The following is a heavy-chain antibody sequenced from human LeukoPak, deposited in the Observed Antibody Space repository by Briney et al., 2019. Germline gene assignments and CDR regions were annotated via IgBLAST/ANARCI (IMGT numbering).Heavy chain of an antibody. Sequence: PGGSLRLSCAASGFTFSSYSMNWVRQAPGKGLEWVSYISSSSSTIYYADSVQGRFTISRDNAKNSLYLQMNSLRDEDTAVYCCARGTAYSSGWYNWFDPWGQGTLVTVSS. CDR3: ARGTAYSSGWYNWFDP. CDR1: GFTFSSYS. D-gene: IGHD6-19*01. J-gene: IGHJ5*02. CDR2: ISSSSSTI. V-gene: IGHV3-48*02.